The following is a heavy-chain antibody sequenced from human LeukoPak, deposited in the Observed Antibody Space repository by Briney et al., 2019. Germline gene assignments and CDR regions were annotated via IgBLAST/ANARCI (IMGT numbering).Heavy chain of an antibody. CDR2: ISGGGGST. D-gene: IGHD3-22*01. CDR3: AKGAGVVVITAVCFDY. J-gene: IGHJ4*02. CDR1: GFTFSSYA. V-gene: IGHV3-23*01. Sequence: GGSLRLSCAASGFTFSSYAMSWVRQAPGKGLEWVSAISGGGGSTYYADSVKGRFTISRDNSKNALYLQMNSLRAEDTAVYYSAKGAGVVVITAVCFDYWGQGTLVTVSS.